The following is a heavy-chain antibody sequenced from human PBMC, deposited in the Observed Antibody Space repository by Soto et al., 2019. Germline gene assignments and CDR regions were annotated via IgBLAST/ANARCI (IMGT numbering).Heavy chain of an antibody. Sequence: SETLSLTCAVYDGSFSGYYWSWIRQPPGKGLEWIGEINHSGSTNYNPSLKSRVTISVDTSKNQFSLKLSSVTAADTAVYYCARGAIAAAAPVDYWGQGTLVTVSS. V-gene: IGHV4-34*01. CDR3: ARGAIAAAAPVDY. CDR2: INHSGST. D-gene: IGHD6-13*01. J-gene: IGHJ4*02. CDR1: DGSFSGYY.